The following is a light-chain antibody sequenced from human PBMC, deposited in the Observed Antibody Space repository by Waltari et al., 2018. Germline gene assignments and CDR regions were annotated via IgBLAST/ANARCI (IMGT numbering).Light chain of an antibody. CDR1: SSDVGGYNY. V-gene: IGLV2-14*03. Sequence: QSALTQPASVSGSPGQSITIFCTGPSSDVGGYNYVSWYQQPPGKAPKLIIFDVTNRASGVSNRFSGSKSGNTAFLTISGLQTEDEADYYCSSYTSSSTQVFGGGTRLTV. CDR2: DVT. J-gene: IGLJ2*01. CDR3: SSYTSSSTQV.